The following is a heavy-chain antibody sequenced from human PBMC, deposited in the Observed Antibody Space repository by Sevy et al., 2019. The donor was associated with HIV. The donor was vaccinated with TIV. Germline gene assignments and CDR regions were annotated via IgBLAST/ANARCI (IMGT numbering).Heavy chain of an antibody. J-gene: IGHJ4*02. V-gene: IGHV3-72*01. CDR1: GFIFSDHY. Sequence: GGSLRLSCAPSGFIFSDHYMDWVRQAPGKGLEWVARIRNKVNSYTTEYAASVKGRFTISRDDSKNSLYLQMNSLKTDDTAVYYCSRASPESSGHYYFDYWGQGTLVTVSS. CDR3: SRASPESSGHYYFDY. D-gene: IGHD3-22*01. CDR2: IRNKVNSYTT.